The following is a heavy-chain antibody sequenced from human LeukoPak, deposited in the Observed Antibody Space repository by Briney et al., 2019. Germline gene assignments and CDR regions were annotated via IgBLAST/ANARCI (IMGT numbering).Heavy chain of an antibody. V-gene: IGHV3-30*19. D-gene: IGHD1-26*01. CDR1: AFIFSTYG. J-gene: IGHJ4*02. CDR3: ARERSGTPDY. CDR2: ISYDGSNK. Sequence: GGSLRLSCTASAFIFSTYGMHWVRQAPGKGLEWVAVISYDGSNKYYADSVKGRFTISRDNSKNTLYLQMNSLRAEDTAVYYCARERSGTPDYWGQGTLVTVSS.